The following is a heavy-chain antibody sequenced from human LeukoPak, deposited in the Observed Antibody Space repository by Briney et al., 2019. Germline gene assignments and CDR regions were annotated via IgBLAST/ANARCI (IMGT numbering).Heavy chain of an antibody. J-gene: IGHJ4*02. CDR3: AKDAPRSSGWFFFDH. CDR2: VSNDGDRT. V-gene: IGHV3-23*01. Sequence: GGSLRLSCAASGFTLSNFGMSWVRQAPGKGLEWVSAVSNDGDRTYYADSVKGRFTISRDNSKNTLYLLMNSLRAEDTAVYYCAKDAPRSSGWFFFDHWGQGALVTVSS. D-gene: IGHD6-19*01. CDR1: GFTLSNFG.